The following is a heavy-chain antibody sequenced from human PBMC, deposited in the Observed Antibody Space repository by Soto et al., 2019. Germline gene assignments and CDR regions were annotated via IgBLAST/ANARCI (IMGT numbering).Heavy chain of an antibody. CDR2: IYWDDDK. V-gene: IGHV2-5*02. Sequence: QITLKESGPTLVKPTQTLTLTCTFSGFSLSTSGVGVGWIRQPPEKALEWLALIYWDDDKRYSPSLKSRLTITKVTSKNQVVLTMTNVDPVDTATYYCAHSKDYSSRWYTLDFDYWGQGTLVTVSS. J-gene: IGHJ4*02. CDR1: GFSLSTSGVG. D-gene: IGHD6-13*01. CDR3: AHSKDYSSRWYTLDFDY.